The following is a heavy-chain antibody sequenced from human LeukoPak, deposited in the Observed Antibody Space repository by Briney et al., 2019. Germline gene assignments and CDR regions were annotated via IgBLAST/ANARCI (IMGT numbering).Heavy chain of an antibody. CDR3: ARGPQAPLFYQLPETSNYYYYYMDV. D-gene: IGHD2-2*01. J-gene: IGHJ6*03. V-gene: IGHV4-4*07. CDR2: IYTSGST. Sequence: SETLSLTCTVSGGSSSSYYWSWIRQPAGKGLEWIGRIYTSGSTNYNPSLKSRVTMSVDTSKNQFSLKLSSVTAADTAVYYCARGPQAPLFYQLPETSNYYYYYMDVWGKGTTVTVSS. CDR1: GGSSSSYY.